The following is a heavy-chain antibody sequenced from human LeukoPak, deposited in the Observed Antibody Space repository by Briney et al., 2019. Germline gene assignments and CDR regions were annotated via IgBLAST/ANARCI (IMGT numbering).Heavy chain of an antibody. Sequence: GGSLRLSRAASGFTFSSYAMSWVRQAPGKGLEWVSTISGSGSSTYYADSVKGRFTISRDNSKNTLFLQMNSLRAEDTAVYYCAKGFMRWGEVYYMDVWGKGTTVTVSS. V-gene: IGHV3-23*01. J-gene: IGHJ6*03. CDR3: AKGFMRWGEVYYMDV. CDR1: GFTFSSYA. D-gene: IGHD3-16*01. CDR2: ISGSGSST.